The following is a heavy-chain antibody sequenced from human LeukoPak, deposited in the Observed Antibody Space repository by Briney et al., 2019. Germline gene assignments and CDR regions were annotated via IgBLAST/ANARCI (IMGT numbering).Heavy chain of an antibody. V-gene: IGHV4-39*01. D-gene: IGHD6-19*01. CDR1: GGSISSRSYY. CDR2: IYYSGST. CDR3: VRKAVAQYYFDY. Sequence: PSETLSLTCTVSGGSISSRSYYWGWIRQPPGKGLEWIGSIYYSGSTYYNPSLKSRVTISVDTSKNQFSLKLSSVTAADTAVYYCVRKAVAQYYFDYWGQGTLVTVSS. J-gene: IGHJ4*02.